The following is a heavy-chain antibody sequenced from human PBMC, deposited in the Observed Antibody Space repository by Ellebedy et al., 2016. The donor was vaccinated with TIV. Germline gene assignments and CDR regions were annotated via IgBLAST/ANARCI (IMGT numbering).Heavy chain of an antibody. V-gene: IGHV3-15*01. J-gene: IGHJ4*02. D-gene: IGHD3-10*01. Sequence: PGGSLRLSCAASGFTFSSYSMNWVRQAPGKGLEWVGRIKTKTDGETTDYAAPVKGRFTVSRDDSKDTLYLQLDSLKSEDTAVYYCTTRIRGVSPHWGPGTPVTVSS. CDR3: TTRIRGVSPH. CDR1: GFTFSSYS. CDR2: IKTKTDGETT.